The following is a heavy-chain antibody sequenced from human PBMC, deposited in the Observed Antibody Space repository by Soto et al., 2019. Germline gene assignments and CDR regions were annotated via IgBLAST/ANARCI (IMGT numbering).Heavy chain of an antibody. CDR3: ASSPATIGWYGNPYYLDH. CDR2: LNPSGGST. D-gene: IGHD6-19*01. CDR1: GYTFTDSY. J-gene: IGHJ4*02. V-gene: IGHV1-46*01. Sequence: QVLLVQSGAEVKKPGASVKVSCKASGYTFTDSYMHWVRQAPGQGLEWMGILNPSGGSTSYAQKFRGRVTMTRDTSTSTVYMDLTSLRSEDTAVFYCASSPATIGWYGNPYYLDHWGQGTLVTVSS.